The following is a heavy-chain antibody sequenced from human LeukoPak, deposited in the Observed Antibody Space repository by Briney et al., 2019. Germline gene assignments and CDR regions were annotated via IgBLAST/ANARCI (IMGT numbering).Heavy chain of an antibody. CDR1: GDSLTSGSRY. CDR2: FYSSTRT. Sequence: PSETLSLTCTVSGDSLTSGSRYWSWIRQPAGKGLEWIGHFYSSTRTTYNPSLESRVTISGDTAKNQFSLKLDSVTAADTAVYFCARCMSELDYGDYAYYYHMDVWGKGTTRTVSS. CDR3: ARCMSELDYGDYAYYYHMDV. D-gene: IGHD4-17*01. V-gene: IGHV4-61*09. J-gene: IGHJ6*04.